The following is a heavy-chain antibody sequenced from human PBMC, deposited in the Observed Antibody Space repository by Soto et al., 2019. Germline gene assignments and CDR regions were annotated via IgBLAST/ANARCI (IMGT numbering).Heavy chain of an antibody. Sequence: QVQVVQSGTEVKKPGASVKVSCKASGYTFTNYGISWVRQAPGQGLEWMGWISAYNGKTNYAQIFPGRVTLTTDTSTPTAYTALRSLRSDDTAVYYCARGDSRSGLGPWGQGTEVTVSS. D-gene: IGHD3-10*01. J-gene: IGHJ5*02. V-gene: IGHV1-18*01. CDR2: ISAYNGKT. CDR1: GYTFTNYG. CDR3: ARGDSRSGLGP.